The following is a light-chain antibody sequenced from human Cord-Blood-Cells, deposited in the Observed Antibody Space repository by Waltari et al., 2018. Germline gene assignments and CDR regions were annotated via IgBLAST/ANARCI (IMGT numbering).Light chain of an antibody. CDR3: AAWDDSLNGYV. Sequence: QSVLTQPPSASGTPGQRVTISCSGSSSNSGSNTVNWYQQLPGTAPKLLIYSNKQRPSGVPGRFSGSKSGTSASLAISGLQSEDEADYYCAAWDDSLNGYVFGTGTKVTVL. J-gene: IGLJ1*01. CDR2: SNK. V-gene: IGLV1-44*01. CDR1: SSNSGSNT.